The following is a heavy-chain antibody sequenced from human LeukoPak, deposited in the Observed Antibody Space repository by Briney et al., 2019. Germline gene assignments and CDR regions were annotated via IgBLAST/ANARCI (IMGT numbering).Heavy chain of an antibody. CDR2: IYYDGST. J-gene: IGHJ4*02. CDR1: GGSISSYY. CDR3: ARDSAPTYYYDSSGYYYFGY. Sequence: PSETLSLTCTVSGGSISSYYWSWIRQSPGKGLEWIGYIYYDGSTNYNPSLRGRVTISVDTPKNQFSLKLSSVTAAETAVYYCARDSAPTYYYDSSGYYYFGYWGQGTLVTVSS. V-gene: IGHV4-59*12. D-gene: IGHD3-22*01.